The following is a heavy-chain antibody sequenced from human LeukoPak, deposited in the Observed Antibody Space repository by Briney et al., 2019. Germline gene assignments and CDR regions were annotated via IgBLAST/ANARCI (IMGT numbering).Heavy chain of an antibody. CDR3: ARDSVGGGSTPVPGAFYI. J-gene: IGHJ3*02. D-gene: IGHD4-23*01. V-gene: IGHV4-59*01. Sequence: PSEALSLTCVVSVGSISSYFWSWIRQPPGRGLGWMGYIYYSGRTKYNLSIMSRVTISVDKSKNQFSLKLSSVTPENTAEYCCARDSVGGGSTPVPGAFYIGGQRTMVTLSS. CDR1: VGSISSYF. CDR2: IYYSGRT.